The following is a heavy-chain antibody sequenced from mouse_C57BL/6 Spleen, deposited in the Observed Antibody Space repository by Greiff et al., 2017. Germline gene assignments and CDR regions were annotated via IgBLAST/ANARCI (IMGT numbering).Heavy chain of an antibody. CDR2: IDPETGGT. CDR3: TRLITTVVAED. J-gene: IGHJ2*01. CDR1: GYTFTDYE. D-gene: IGHD1-1*01. Sequence: VQLQQSGAELVRPGASVTLSCKASGYTFTDYEMPWVKQTPVHGLEWIGAIDPETGGTAYNQKFKGQAILTADKSSSTAYMELRSLTSEDSAVYYCTRLITTVVAEDWGKGTTLTVSS. V-gene: IGHV1-15*01.